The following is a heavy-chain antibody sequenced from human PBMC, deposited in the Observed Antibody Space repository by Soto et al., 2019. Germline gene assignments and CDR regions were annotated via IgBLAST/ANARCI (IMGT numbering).Heavy chain of an antibody. CDR3: ARDYGDYEGEGEGFDP. D-gene: IGHD4-17*01. Sequence: QVQLVQSGAEVKKPGASVKVSCKASGYTFTSYGISWVRQAPGQGLEWMGWISAYNGNTNYAQKLQGRVTMTTDTSTSTASMELRSLRSDDTAVYYCARDYGDYEGEGEGFDPWGQGTLVTVSS. V-gene: IGHV1-18*01. J-gene: IGHJ5*02. CDR1: GYTFTSYG. CDR2: ISAYNGNT.